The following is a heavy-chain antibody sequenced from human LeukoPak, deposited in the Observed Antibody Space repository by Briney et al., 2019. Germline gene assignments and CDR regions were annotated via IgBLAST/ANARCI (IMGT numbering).Heavy chain of an antibody. CDR2: ISGSGGST. CDR1: GFTFSSYA. CDR3: AKVLVRGVYPYRFDY. V-gene: IGHV3-23*01. D-gene: IGHD3-10*01. Sequence: GGSLRLSCAASGFTFSSYAMSWVRQAPGKGLEWVSAISGSGGSTYYADSVKGRFTISRDNSKNTLYLQMNSLRAEDTAVYYCAKVLVRGVYPYRFDYWGQGTLVTVSS. J-gene: IGHJ4*02.